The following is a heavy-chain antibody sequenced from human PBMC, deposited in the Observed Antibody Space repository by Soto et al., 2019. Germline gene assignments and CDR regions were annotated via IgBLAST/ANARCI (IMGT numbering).Heavy chain of an antibody. V-gene: IGHV3-33*01. Sequence: PGGSLRLSCAASGFPFNNYGMHWVRQAPGKGLEWVALIWYDGSNKYYADSVKGRFTISRDNSKNTLYLQMNSLRAEDTAVYYCARGQLTESNMVTTRYFDYWGQGTLVTVSS. CDR3: ARGQLTESNMVTTRYFDY. J-gene: IGHJ4*02. CDR1: GFPFNNYG. D-gene: IGHD5-12*01. CDR2: IWYDGSNK.